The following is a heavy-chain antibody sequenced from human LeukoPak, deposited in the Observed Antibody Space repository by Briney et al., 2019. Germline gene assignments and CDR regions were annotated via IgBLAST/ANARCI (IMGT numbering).Heavy chain of an antibody. J-gene: IGHJ6*03. V-gene: IGHV3-20*04. D-gene: IGHD3-3*01. Sequence: GGSLRLSCAASGFTFDDYGMSWVRQAPGKGLEWVSGINWNGDSTGYADSVKGRFTISRDNAKNSLYLLMNSLRAEDTAFYYCARGGIFGVVIHSYYHYYYMDVWGKGTTVIVSS. CDR2: INWNGDST. CDR3: ARGGIFGVVIHSYYHYYYMDV. CDR1: GFTFDDYG.